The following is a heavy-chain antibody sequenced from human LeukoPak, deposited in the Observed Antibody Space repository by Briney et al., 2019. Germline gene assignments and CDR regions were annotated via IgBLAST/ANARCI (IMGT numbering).Heavy chain of an antibody. J-gene: IGHJ5*02. Sequence: SVKVSCKASGGTFSSYAISWVRQAPGQGREWMGRIIPIFGTANYAQKFQGRVTITADKSTSTAYMELSSLRSEDTAVYYCARDHPPWFDPWGQGTLVTVSS. CDR3: ARDHPPWFDP. CDR1: GGTFSSYA. V-gene: IGHV1-69*06. CDR2: IIPIFGTA.